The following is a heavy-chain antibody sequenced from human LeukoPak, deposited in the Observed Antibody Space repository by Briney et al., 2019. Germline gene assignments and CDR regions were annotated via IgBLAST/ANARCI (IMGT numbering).Heavy chain of an antibody. V-gene: IGHV4-39*01. CDR2: IYYSGST. D-gene: IGHD1-26*01. CDR3: ARQVVGATKTGTIDY. J-gene: IGHJ4*02. CDR1: GGSMSSSYYY. Sequence: SSETLSLTCSVSGGSMSSSYYYWGWIRQPPGKGLEWIGSIYYSGSTYYNPSFQSRVTISVDTSKNQFSLKLTSVTAADTAVYSCARQVVGATKTGTIDYWGQGTLVTVSS.